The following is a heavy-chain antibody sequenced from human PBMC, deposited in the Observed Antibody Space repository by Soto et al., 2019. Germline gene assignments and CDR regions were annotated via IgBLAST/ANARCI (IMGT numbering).Heavy chain of an antibody. CDR3: ASIRDPPVDY. CDR2: INGDGGTT. V-gene: IGHV3-74*01. Sequence: EVQLVESGGGLVQPGGSLRLSCAASGFTFSSSWMHWVRQAPGKGLVWVSRINGDGGTTDYADSVKGRFTISRDNAKNTLYLQTYSLRGDESADYYFASIRDPPVDYWGQGTLVTVSS. CDR1: GFTFSSSW. J-gene: IGHJ4*02.